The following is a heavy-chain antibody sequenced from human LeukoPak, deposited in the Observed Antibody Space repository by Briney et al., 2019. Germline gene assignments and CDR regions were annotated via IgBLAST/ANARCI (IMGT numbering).Heavy chain of an antibody. V-gene: IGHV3-33*01. CDR3: VGGSGFLHDS. J-gene: IGHJ5*01. Sequence: PGGSLRLSCAASGFTFSSYGMHWVRQAPGKGLEWVADICYDGSNKYYADSVKGRFTISRDNSKNTLYLQMNSLRAEDTAVNYCVGGSGFLHDSWGQGTLVTVSS. D-gene: IGHD3-3*01. CDR1: GFTFSSYG. CDR2: ICYDGSNK.